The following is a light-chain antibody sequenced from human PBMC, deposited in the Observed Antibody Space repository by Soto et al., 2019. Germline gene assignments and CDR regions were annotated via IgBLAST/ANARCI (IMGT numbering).Light chain of an antibody. J-gene: IGLJ1*01. CDR3: CSYAGRYTNV. Sequence: QSALTQPRSVSGSPGQSVTISCTGTSSDVGGYDYVSWYQQHPGKAPELMIYDVSKRPSGVPDRFSGSKSGNTASLTISGLQAEDEADYYCCSYAGRYTNVFGTGTKVTVL. V-gene: IGLV2-11*01. CDR2: DVS. CDR1: SSDVGGYDY.